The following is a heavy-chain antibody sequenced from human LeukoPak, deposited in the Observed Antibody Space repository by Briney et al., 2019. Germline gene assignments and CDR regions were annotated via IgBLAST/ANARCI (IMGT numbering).Heavy chain of an antibody. D-gene: IGHD3-22*01. J-gene: IGHJ5*02. V-gene: IGHV3-9*01. CDR3: AKDISLYYDSSGYYYH. Sequence: GGSLRLSCAASGFTFDDYAMHWVRQAPGKGLEWVSGISWNSGSIGYADPVKGRFTISRDNAKNSLYLQMNSLRAEDTALYYCAKDISLYYDSSGYYYHWGQGTLVTVSS. CDR1: GFTFDDYA. CDR2: ISWNSGSI.